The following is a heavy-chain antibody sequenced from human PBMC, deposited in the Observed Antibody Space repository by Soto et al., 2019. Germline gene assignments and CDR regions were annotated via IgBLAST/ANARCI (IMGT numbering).Heavy chain of an antibody. Sequence: QLQLQESGSGLVKPSQTLSLTCAVSGGSISSGGYSWSWIRQPPGKGLEWIGYIYHSGSTYYNPSLKSRVTISVDRSKNQFSLKLSSVTAADPAVYYCASGYSYGYEYFDYWGQGTLVTVSS. CDR1: GGSISSGGYS. CDR2: IYHSGST. J-gene: IGHJ4*02. CDR3: ASGYSYGYEYFDY. D-gene: IGHD5-18*01. V-gene: IGHV4-30-2*01.